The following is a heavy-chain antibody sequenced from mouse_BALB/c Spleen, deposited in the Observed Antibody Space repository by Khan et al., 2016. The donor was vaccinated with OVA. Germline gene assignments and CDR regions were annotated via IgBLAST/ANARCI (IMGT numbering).Heavy chain of an antibody. CDR3: ARPPYFTYVLDN. CDR2: INTYTGEP. V-gene: IGHV9-3-1*01. Sequence: QIQLVQSGPEVKKPGETVKISCKASGHTFTKFGMNWVKQAPGKGLKWMGWINTYTGEPTYADDFNGRFVFSLETSASTAYLQINNLKNEDTATXFCARPPYFTYVLDNWGQGTSVTVSS. D-gene: IGHD2-10*01. J-gene: IGHJ4*01. CDR1: GHTFTKFG.